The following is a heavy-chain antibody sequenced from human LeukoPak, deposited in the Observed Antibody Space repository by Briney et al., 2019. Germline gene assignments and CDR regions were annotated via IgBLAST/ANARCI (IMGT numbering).Heavy chain of an antibody. J-gene: IGHJ4*02. CDR2: ISSSSSYI. CDR3: ARVCVSYAQHLDY. V-gene: IGHV3-21*01. Sequence: PGGSLRLSCAASGFTFSSYSMNWVRQAPGKGLEWVSSISSSSSYIYYADSVKGRFTISRDNAKNSLYLQMNSLRAEDTAVYYCARVCVSYAQHLDYWGQGTLVTVSS. CDR1: GFTFSSYS. D-gene: IGHD2-2*01.